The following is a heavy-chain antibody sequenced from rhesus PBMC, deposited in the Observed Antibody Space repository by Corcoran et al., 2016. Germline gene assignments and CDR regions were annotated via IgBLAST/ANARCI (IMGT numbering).Heavy chain of an antibody. CDR2: IYGSSGST. Sequence: QVQLQESGPGLVKPSETLSLTCAVSGYSISSNYRSWIRQPPGKGLEWIGYIYGSSGSTYYNPSLKSRVTISTDTSKNQFSLKLSSVTAADTAVYYCARGDSGTWIPFDYWGQGVLVTVSS. CDR3: ARGDSGTWIPFDY. J-gene: IGHJ4*01. CDR1: GYSISSNY. V-gene: IGHV4-147*01. D-gene: IGHD6-25*01.